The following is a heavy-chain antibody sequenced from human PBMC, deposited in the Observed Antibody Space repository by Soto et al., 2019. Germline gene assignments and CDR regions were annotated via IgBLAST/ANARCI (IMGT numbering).Heavy chain of an antibody. CDR1: GGSFSGYY. V-gene: IGHV4-34*01. CDR3: ARGVAYSSSWYNWFDP. D-gene: IGHD6-13*01. CDR2: INHSGST. Sequence: TSETLSLTCAVYGGSFSGYYWSWIRQPPGKGLEWIGEINHSGSTNYNPSLKSRVTISVDTSKNQFSLKLSSVTAADTAVYYCARGVAYSSSWYNWFDPWGQGTLVTVSS. J-gene: IGHJ5*02.